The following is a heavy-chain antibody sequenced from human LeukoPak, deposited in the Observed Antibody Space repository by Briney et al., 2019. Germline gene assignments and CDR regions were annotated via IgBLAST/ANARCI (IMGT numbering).Heavy chain of an antibody. CDR2: ISSSSSYI. CDR1: GFTVSSNY. V-gene: IGHV3-21*01. CDR3: ARAKGYYYGSGSYEGDWFDP. D-gene: IGHD3-10*01. Sequence: GGSLRLSCAASGFTVSSNYMSWVRQAPGKGLEWVSSISSSSSYIYYADSVKGRFTISRDNAKNSLYLQMNSLRAEDTAVYYCARAKGYYYGSGSYEGDWFDPWGQGTLVTVSS. J-gene: IGHJ5*02.